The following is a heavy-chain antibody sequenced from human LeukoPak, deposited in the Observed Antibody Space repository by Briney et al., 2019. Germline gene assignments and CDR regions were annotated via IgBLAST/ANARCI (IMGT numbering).Heavy chain of an antibody. D-gene: IGHD6-13*01. Sequence: ASVKVSCKASGYTFTGYYMHWVRQAPGQGLEWMGWINPNSGGTNYAQKFQGRVTMTRDTSINTAYMELSRLRSDDTAVYYCARVSAAGTRFDAFDIWGQGTMVTVSS. CDR3: ARVSAAGTRFDAFDI. J-gene: IGHJ3*02. V-gene: IGHV1-2*02. CDR1: GYTFTGYY. CDR2: INPNSGGT.